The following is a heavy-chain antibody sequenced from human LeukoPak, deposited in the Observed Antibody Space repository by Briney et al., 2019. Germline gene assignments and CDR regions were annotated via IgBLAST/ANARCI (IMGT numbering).Heavy chain of an antibody. D-gene: IGHD3-22*01. CDR3: ARGTWLGATYHFDS. CDR2: ISGSDNTI. V-gene: IGHV3-48*02. CDR1: GFTFSSYF. J-gene: IGHJ4*02. Sequence: GGSLRLSCAASGFTFSSYFMIWVRQAPGKGLGWVSYISGSDNTIHYADSVKGRFTISRDNAKNSLHLQMNSLRDEDTAVYFCARGTWLGATYHFDSWGPGTLVTVSS.